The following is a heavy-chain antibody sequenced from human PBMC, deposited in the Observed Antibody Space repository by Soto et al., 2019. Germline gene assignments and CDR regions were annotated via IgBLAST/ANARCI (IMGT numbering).Heavy chain of an antibody. V-gene: IGHV3-21*01. CDR3: ARSYSSGWYSFDY. CDR1: GFTFSSYS. Sequence: GGSLRLSCAASGFTFSSYSMNWVGQAPGKGLEWVSSISSSSSYIYYADSVKGRFTISRDNAKNSLYLQMNSLRAEDTAVYYCARSYSSGWYSFDYWGQGTLVTVSS. J-gene: IGHJ4*02. D-gene: IGHD6-19*01. CDR2: ISSSSSYI.